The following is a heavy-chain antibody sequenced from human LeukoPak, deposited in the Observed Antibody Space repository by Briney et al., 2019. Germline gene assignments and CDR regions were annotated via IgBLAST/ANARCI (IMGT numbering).Heavy chain of an antibody. D-gene: IGHD4-17*01. CDR2: ISSSGSTI. J-gene: IGHJ4*02. CDR3: ARDTTTVTTAVGY. CDR1: GFTFSSYE. Sequence: GGSLRLSCAASGFTFSSYEMNWVRQAPGKGLEWVSYISSSGSTIYYADSVKGRFTVSRDNAKNSLYLQMNSLRAEDTAVYYCARDTTTVTTAVGYWGQGTLVTVSS. V-gene: IGHV3-48*03.